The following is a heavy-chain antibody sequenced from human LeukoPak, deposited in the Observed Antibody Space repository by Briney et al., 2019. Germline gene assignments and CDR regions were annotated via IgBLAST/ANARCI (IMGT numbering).Heavy chain of an antibody. Sequence: PGGSLRLSCAASGFTFSPLGMNWVRQAPGKGLVWVSRVNSDGSTTNYADSVKGRFTISRDNAENTLYMRMNSLRPEDTAVYYCARGYYSSSRFDSWGRGTLVTVSS. CDR1: GFTFSPLG. D-gene: IGHD6-13*01. CDR3: ARGYYSSSRFDS. CDR2: VNSDGSTT. J-gene: IGHJ4*02. V-gene: IGHV3-74*01.